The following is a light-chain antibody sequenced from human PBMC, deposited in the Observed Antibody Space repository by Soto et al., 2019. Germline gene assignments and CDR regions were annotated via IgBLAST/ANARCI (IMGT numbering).Light chain of an antibody. J-gene: IGLJ1*01. CDR1: SSDVGGYNY. CDR2: DVS. Sequence: QSALTQPASESGSPGQSITISCTGTSSDVGGYNYVSWYQHHPGKAPKLMIFDVSNRPSGVSNRFSGSKSGNTASLTISGLQHEDEADYYCSSYTTSNTRQIVFGTGTKVTVL. CDR3: SSYTTSNTRQIV. V-gene: IGLV2-14*03.